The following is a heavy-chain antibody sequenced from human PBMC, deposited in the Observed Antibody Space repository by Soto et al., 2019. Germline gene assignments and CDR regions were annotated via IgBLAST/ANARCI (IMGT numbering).Heavy chain of an antibody. J-gene: IGHJ4*02. CDR1: GFSLTTSGVG. D-gene: IGHD3-3*01. Sequence: QITLNESGPTVVRPTETLTLTCRFSGFSLTTSGVGVGWIRQSPGKAPEWRALIYWDDDKRYSASLKSRLTNNKDTSKNQVVLTVADLDPTDTATYYCAHRVLRTVFGLVTTTAIYFDFWGQGTPVAVSS. CDR3: AHRVLRTVFGLVTTTAIYFDF. CDR2: IYWDDDK. V-gene: IGHV2-5*02.